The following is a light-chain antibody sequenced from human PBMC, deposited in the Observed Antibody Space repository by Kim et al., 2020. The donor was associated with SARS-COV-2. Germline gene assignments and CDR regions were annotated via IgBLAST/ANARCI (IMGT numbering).Light chain of an antibody. Sequence: ASVGDRVTITCRASPTISSYLNWYQQKPGKAPKLLIYTASSLQSGVPSRFSGSGSGTDFTLTISSLQPEDFATYYCQQSYNTPFTFGPGTKVDIK. CDR1: PTISSY. J-gene: IGKJ3*01. CDR2: TAS. V-gene: IGKV1-39*01. CDR3: QQSYNTPFT.